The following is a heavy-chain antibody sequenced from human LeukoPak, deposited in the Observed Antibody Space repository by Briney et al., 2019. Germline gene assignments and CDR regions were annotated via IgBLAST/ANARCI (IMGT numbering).Heavy chain of an antibody. CDR1: GGSISSGGYY. D-gene: IGHD2-2*02. CDR3: ARERIGYCSSTSCYTARGFDY. Sequence: SETLSLTCTVSGGSISSGGYYWSWIRQHPGKGLEWIGYIYYSGSTYYNPSLKSRVTISVDTSKNQFSLKLSSATAADTAVYYCARERIGYCSSTSCYTARGFDYWGQGTLVTVSS. J-gene: IGHJ4*02. V-gene: IGHV4-31*03. CDR2: IYYSGST.